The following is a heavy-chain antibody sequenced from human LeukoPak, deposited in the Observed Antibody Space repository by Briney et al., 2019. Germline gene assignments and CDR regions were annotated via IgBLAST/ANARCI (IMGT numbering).Heavy chain of an antibody. J-gene: IGHJ4*02. CDR1: GGSISSGDYY. D-gene: IGHD2-2*02. CDR2: IYYSGST. V-gene: IGHV4-30-4*08. Sequence: PSQTLSLTCTVSGGSISSGDYYWSWIRQPSGKGLEWIGYIYYSGSTYYNPSLKSRVTISVDTSKNQFTLKLSFVTAADTAVYYCATVGIVVVPAAIPAGGYWGQGTLVTVSS. CDR3: ATVGIVVVPAAIPAGGY.